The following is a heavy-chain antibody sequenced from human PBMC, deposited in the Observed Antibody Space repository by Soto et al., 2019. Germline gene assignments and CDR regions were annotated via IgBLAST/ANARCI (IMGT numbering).Heavy chain of an antibody. CDR1: GGSVSSGSYY. CDR3: ARALGYCSSTSCLNYGMDV. V-gene: IGHV4-61*01. Sequence: SETLSLTCTVSGGSVSSGSYYWSWIRQPPGKGLEWIGYIYYSGSTNYNPSLKSRVTISVDTSKNQFSLKLSSVTAADTAVYYCARALGYCSSTSCLNYGMDVWGQGTTVNVSS. D-gene: IGHD2-2*01. CDR2: IYYSGST. J-gene: IGHJ6*02.